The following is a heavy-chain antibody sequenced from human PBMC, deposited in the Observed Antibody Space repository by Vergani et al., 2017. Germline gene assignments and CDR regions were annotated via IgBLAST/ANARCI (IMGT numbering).Heavy chain of an antibody. Sequence: QVQLPQWGAGLLKPSETLSLTCAVYGGSFSGYYWSWIRQPPGKGLEWIGEINHSGSTNYNPSLKSRVTISVDTSKNQFSLKLSSVTAADTAVYYCARVSLAYAADWGQGTLVTVSS. CDR2: INHSGST. J-gene: IGHJ4*02. V-gene: IGHV4-34*01. D-gene: IGHD2-21*01. CDR3: ARVSLAYAAD. CDR1: GGSFSGYY.